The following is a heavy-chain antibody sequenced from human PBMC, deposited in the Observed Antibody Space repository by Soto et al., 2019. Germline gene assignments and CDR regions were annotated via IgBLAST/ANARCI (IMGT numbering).Heavy chain of an antibody. J-gene: IGHJ5*02. D-gene: IGHD1-7*01. V-gene: IGHV4-34*01. CDR1: GGSLGGYY. Sequence: QVQLLQWGTGALKPSETLSLTCTVHGGSLGGYYCNWIRQSPGKALEWIGEVSHVDSTNYNPSLKGRATISLDTPKNQFSLKLTSMTAADTAVYYCARAYLTGTTPPYNWFDRWGQGTLVTVSS. CDR3: ARAYLTGTTPPYNWFDR. CDR2: VSHVDST.